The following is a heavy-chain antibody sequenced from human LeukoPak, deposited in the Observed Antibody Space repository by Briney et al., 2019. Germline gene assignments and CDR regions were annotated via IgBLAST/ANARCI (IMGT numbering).Heavy chain of an antibody. CDR1: GGSISSYY. CDR2: IYYSGST. CDR3: AREGPSGSYYFDY. D-gene: IGHD6-13*01. V-gene: IGHV4-59*01. J-gene: IGHJ4*02. Sequence: PSETLSLTCTVSGGSISSYYWSWIRQPPGKGLEWIGYIYYSGSTNYNPSPKSRVTISVDTSKNQFSLKLSSVTAADTAVYYCAREGPSGSYYFDYWGQGTLVTVSS.